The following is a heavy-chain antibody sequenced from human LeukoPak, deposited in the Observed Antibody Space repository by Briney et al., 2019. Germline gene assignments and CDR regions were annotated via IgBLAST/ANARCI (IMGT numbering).Heavy chain of an antibody. CDR2: SIPIFGTA. V-gene: IGHV1-69*05. CDR1: GGTFSSYA. J-gene: IGHJ4*02. D-gene: IGHD6-13*01. CDR3: ARHMGIAAPFDY. Sequence: SVKVSCKASGGTFSSYAISWVRQAPGQGLEWMGGSIPIFGTANYAQKFQGRVTITTDESTSTAYMELSSLRSEDTAVYYCARHMGIAAPFDYWGQGTLVTVSS.